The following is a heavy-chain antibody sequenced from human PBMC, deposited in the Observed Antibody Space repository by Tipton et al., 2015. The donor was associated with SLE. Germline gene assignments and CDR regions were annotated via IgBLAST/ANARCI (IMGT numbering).Heavy chain of an antibody. CDR3: ARHSGWSFDV. V-gene: IGHV4-34*01. J-gene: IGHJ3*01. D-gene: IGHD2-15*01. Sequence: TLSLTCAVYGGSFSNYYWSWIRQPPGKGLEWIGEISHSGSTNNSPSLNSRVTISIDTSKNQFSLKLISVTAADTAVYYCARHSGWSFDVWGQGTMVTVSS. CDR2: ISHSGST. CDR1: GGSFSNYY.